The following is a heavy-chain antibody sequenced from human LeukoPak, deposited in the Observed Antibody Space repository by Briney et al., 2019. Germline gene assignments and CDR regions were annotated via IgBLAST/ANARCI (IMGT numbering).Heavy chain of an antibody. Sequence: GGSLRLSCAASGFTFSSYAMSWVRQAPGKGLEWVSAISGSGGSTYYADSVKGRFTISRDNSKNTLYLQMNSLRAEDTAVHYCAKPLDYYGSGSYSYWGQGTLVTVSS. J-gene: IGHJ4*02. D-gene: IGHD3-10*01. CDR3: AKPLDYYGSGSYSY. V-gene: IGHV3-23*01. CDR2: ISGSGGST. CDR1: GFTFSSYA.